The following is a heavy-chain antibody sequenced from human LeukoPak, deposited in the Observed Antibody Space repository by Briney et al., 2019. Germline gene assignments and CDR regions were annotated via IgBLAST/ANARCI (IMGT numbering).Heavy chain of an antibody. V-gene: IGHV4-30-4*08. Sequence: PSETLSLTCTVSGGSISSYYWSWIRQPPGKGLEWIGYIYYSGSTYYSPSLKSRVTISVDTSKNQFSLKLSSVTAADTAVYYCARGVRDTAMVDYWGQGTLVTVSS. D-gene: IGHD5-18*01. CDR2: IYYSGST. CDR1: GGSISSYY. CDR3: ARGVRDTAMVDY. J-gene: IGHJ4*02.